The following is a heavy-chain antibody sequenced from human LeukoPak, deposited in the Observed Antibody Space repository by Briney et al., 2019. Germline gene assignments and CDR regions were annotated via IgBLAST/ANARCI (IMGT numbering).Heavy chain of an antibody. CDR1: GFTFSSYG. J-gene: IGHJ3*02. D-gene: IGHD6-19*01. CDR3: ANTLYSSGWYGRSDAFDI. Sequence: GGSLRLSCAASGFTFSSYGMHWVRQAPGKGLEWVAVISYDGSNKYYADSVKGRFTISRDNSKNTLYLQMNSLRAEDTAVYYCANTLYSSGWYGRSDAFDIWGQGTMVTVSS. CDR2: ISYDGSNK. V-gene: IGHV3-30*18.